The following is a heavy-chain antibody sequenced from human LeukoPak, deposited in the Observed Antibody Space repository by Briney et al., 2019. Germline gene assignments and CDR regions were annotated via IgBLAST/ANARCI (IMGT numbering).Heavy chain of an antibody. D-gene: IGHD4-17*01. CDR2: IYYSGST. V-gene: IGHV4-59*01. J-gene: IGHJ4*02. CDR1: GGSISSYY. Sequence: PSETLSLTCTVSGGSISSYYWSWIRQPPGKGLEWIGNIYYSGSTNYNPSLKSRVTISVDTSKNQFSLKLSSVTAADTAVYYCARDRGTYGVDNWGQGTLVTVSS. CDR3: ARDRGTYGVDN.